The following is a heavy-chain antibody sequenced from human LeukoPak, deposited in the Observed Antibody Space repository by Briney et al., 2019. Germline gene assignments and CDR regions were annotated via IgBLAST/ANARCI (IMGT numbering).Heavy chain of an antibody. CDR2: ISSSSSYI. J-gene: IGHJ4*02. CDR3: ARGPRGDFLRFLEWSPYYFDY. V-gene: IGHV3-21*01. Sequence: GGSLRLSCAASGFTFSSYSMNWVRQAPGKGLEWVSSISSSSSYIYYADSVKGRFTISRDNAKNSLYLQMNSLRAEDTAVYYCARGPRGDFLRFLEWSPYYFDYWGQGTLVTVSS. D-gene: IGHD3-3*01. CDR1: GFTFSSYS.